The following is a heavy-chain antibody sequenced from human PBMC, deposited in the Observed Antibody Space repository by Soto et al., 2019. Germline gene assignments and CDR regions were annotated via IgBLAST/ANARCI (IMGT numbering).Heavy chain of an antibody. J-gene: IGHJ4*02. CDR3: ARGGYSYNPPSYEY. Sequence: QVQLVQSGAEVEKPGASVKVSCRASGYTFTDYGISWVRQAPGQGLEGKGWITPYSGATNYAKKLQGRVTMTTDTSTSTAYMELRSLSSDDTGVYYCARGGYSYNPPSYEYWGQGTLVTVSS. CDR1: GYTFTDYG. V-gene: IGHV1-18*01. D-gene: IGHD3-16*02. CDR2: ITPYSGAT.